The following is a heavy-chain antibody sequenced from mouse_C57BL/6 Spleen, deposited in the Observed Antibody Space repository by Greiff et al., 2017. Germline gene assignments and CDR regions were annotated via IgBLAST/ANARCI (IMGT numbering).Heavy chain of an antibody. Sequence: QVQLQQSGAELVRPGTSVKVSCKASGYAFTNYLIEWVKQRPGQGLEWIGVINPGSGGTNYNEKFKGKATLTADKSSSTAYMQLSSLTSEDSAVYFCATLSSDYFDYWGQGTTLTVSS. CDR1: GYAFTNYL. J-gene: IGHJ2*01. CDR2: INPGSGGT. CDR3: ATLSSDYFDY. V-gene: IGHV1-54*01. D-gene: IGHD3-2*02.